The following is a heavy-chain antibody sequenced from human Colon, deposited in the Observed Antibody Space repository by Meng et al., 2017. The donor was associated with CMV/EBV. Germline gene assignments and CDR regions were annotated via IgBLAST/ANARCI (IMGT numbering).Heavy chain of an antibody. CDR2: VYTTGST. CDR1: GASINSAGST. CDR3: ARGNGDHLFDY. D-gene: IGHD2-8*01. J-gene: IGHJ4*02. V-gene: IGHV4-30-2*01. Sequence: CAVSGASINSAGSTWTWIRRPPGMGLAWIGNVYTTGSTFYNPSLKSRVTVSVDVSKNQFSLQLRSVTAADTAVYYCARGNGDHLFDYWGQGTLVTVSS.